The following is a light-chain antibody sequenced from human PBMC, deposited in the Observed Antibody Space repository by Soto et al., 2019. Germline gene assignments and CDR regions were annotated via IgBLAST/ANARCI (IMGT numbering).Light chain of an antibody. CDR3: QHYGSSRT. CDR1: QSISSYY. CDR2: DAS. Sequence: IVWTQSPGTLSLSPGERATLSCRASQSISSYYLAWYQQKPGQAPRLLIYDASSRATAIPDRFSGSGSGTDFTLTISRLEPEDFAVYYCQHYGSSRTFGQGTKVDIK. V-gene: IGKV3-20*01. J-gene: IGKJ1*01.